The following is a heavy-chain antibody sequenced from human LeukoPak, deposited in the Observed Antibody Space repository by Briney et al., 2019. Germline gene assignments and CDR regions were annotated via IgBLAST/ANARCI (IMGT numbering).Heavy chain of an antibody. Sequence: SETLSLTCTVSGGSLSSYSXSWIXQPAGXGLEWIGRIYTSGSTSYNPSLTSRVSMSLDTSKKQISLKLSSVTAADTAVYYCARETLTFPDFWGQGTLVTVSS. D-gene: IGHD3-9*01. V-gene: IGHV4-4*07. CDR3: ARETLTFPDF. CDR1: GGSLSSYS. CDR2: IYTSGST. J-gene: IGHJ4*02.